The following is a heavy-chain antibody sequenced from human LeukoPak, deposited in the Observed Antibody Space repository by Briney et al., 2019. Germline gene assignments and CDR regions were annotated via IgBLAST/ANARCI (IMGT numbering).Heavy chain of an antibody. CDR3: ATDRKCSSTSCYSLRDHYGMDV. V-gene: IGHV1-24*01. D-gene: IGHD2-2*02. CDR2: FDPEDGET. Sequence: GASVKVSCKVSGYTLTELSMHWVRQAPGKGLEWMGGFDPEDGETIYAQKFQGRVTMTEDTSTDTAYMELSSLRSEDTAVYYCATDRKCSSTSCYSLRDHYGMDVWGQGTTVTVSS. CDR1: GYTLTELS. J-gene: IGHJ6*02.